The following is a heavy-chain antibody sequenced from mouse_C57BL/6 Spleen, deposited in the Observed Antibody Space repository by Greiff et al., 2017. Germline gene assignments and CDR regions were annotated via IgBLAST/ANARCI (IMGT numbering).Heavy chain of an antibody. J-gene: IGHJ1*03. CDR3: ASITTVVATGYFDV. Sequence: QVQLQQPGAELVRPGSSVKLSCKASGYTFTSYWMHWVKQRPIQGLEWIGNIDPSDSETHYNQKFKDKATLTVDKSSSTAYMQLSSLTSEDSAVYYCASITTVVATGYFDVWGTGTTVTVSS. CDR2: IDPSDSET. CDR1: GYTFTSYW. D-gene: IGHD1-1*01. V-gene: IGHV1-52*01.